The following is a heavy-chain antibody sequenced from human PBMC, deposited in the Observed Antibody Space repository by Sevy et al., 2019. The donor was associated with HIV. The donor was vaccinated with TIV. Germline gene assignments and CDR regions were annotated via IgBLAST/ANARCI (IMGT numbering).Heavy chain of an antibody. CDR2: IYYSGST. CDR1: GGSISSYY. Sequence: SETLSLTCTVSGGSISSYYWSWIRQPPGKGLEWIGYIYYSGSTNYNPSLKSRVTISVDTSKNQFSLKLSSVTAADMAVYYCARDHSSGWATRNYFDYWGQGTLVTVSS. CDR3: ARDHSSGWATRNYFDY. V-gene: IGHV4-59*01. J-gene: IGHJ4*02. D-gene: IGHD6-19*01.